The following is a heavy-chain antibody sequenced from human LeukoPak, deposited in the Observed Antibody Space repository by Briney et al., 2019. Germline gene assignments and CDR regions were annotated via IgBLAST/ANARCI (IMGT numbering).Heavy chain of an antibody. CDR3: AHATDDILTGYYFDY. V-gene: IGHV3-53*01. CDR2: IYSGGST. J-gene: IGHJ4*02. Sequence: PGGSLRLSCAASGFTVSSNYMSWVRQAPGKGLEWVSVIYSGGSTYYADSVKGRFTISRDNSKNTLYLQMNSLRAEDTAVYYCAHATDDILTGYYFDYWGQGTLVTVSS. D-gene: IGHD3-9*01. CDR1: GFTVSSNY.